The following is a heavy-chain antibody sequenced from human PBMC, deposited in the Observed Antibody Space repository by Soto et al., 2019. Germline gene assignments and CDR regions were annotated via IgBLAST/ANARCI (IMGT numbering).Heavy chain of an antibody. V-gene: IGHV1-2*04. J-gene: IGHJ6*02. CDR1: GYTFTGYY. CDR2: INPNSGGT. CDR3: ARGRAYYDFWSGQNYYYGMDV. D-gene: IGHD3-3*01. Sequence: GASVKVSCKASGYTFTGYYMHWVRQAPGQGLEWMGWINPNSGGTNYAQKFQGWVTMTRDTSISTAYMELSRLRSDDTAVYYCARGRAYYDFWSGQNYYYGMDVWGQGTTVTVSS.